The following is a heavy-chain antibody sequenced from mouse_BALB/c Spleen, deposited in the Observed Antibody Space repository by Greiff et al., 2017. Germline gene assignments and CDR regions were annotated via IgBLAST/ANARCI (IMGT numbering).Heavy chain of an antibody. J-gene: IGHJ4*01. CDR1: GFTFNTYA. D-gene: IGHD2-4*01. Sequence: EVQLVESGGGLVQPKGSLKLSCAASGFTFNTYAMHWVCQAPGKGLEWVARIRSKSNNYATYYADSVKDRFTISRDDSQSMLYLQMNNLKTEDTAMYYCVREGDYDVGAMDYWGQGTSVTVSS. V-gene: IGHV10-3*03. CDR3: VREGDYDVGAMDY. CDR2: IRSKSNNYAT.